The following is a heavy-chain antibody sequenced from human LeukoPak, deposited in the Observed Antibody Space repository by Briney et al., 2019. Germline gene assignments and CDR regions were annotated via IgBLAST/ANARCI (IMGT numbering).Heavy chain of an antibody. CDR1: GFTFSSYA. CDR3: AKETTVGHWYFDL. CDR2: ISGSGGNT. D-gene: IGHD4-23*01. V-gene: IGHV3-23*01. J-gene: IGHJ2*01. Sequence: GGSLRLSCAASGFTFSSYAMYWVRQAPGKGLEWVSAISGSGGNTFYGDSVKGRFTISRDNSKNMLFLQMNNLGAEDTAVYYCAKETTVGHWYFDLWGRGTLVTVSS.